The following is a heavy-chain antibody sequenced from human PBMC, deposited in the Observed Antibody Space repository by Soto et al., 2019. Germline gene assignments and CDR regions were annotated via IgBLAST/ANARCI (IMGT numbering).Heavy chain of an antibody. CDR2: ISYDGSNK. Sequence: QVQLVESGGGVVQPGRSLRLSCAASGFTFSSYAMHWVRQAPGKGLEWVAVISYDGSNKYYADSVKGRFTISRDNSKNTLYLQMNSLRAEETAVYYCASWREVGSGPKWKVYGMDVWGQGTTVTVSS. V-gene: IGHV3-30-3*01. CDR3: ASWREVGSGPKWKVYGMDV. CDR1: GFTFSSYA. J-gene: IGHJ6*02. D-gene: IGHD3-10*01.